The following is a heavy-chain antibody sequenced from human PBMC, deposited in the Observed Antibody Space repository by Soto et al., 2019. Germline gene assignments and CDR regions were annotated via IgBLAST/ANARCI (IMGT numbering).Heavy chain of an antibody. J-gene: IGHJ3*02. CDR2: IYHSGST. CDR3: ARTPDI. V-gene: IGHV4-30-2*01. Sequence: LRWSVSEGNSGGGGYSWSWIRQPPGKGLEWIGYIYHSGSTYYNPSLKSRVTISVDRSKNQFSLKLSSVTAADTAVYYGARTPDIWGQGTMVTVSS. CDR1: EGNSGGGGYS.